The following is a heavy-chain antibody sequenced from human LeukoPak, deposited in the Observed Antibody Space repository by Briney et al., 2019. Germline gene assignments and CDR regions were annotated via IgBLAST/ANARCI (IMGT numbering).Heavy chain of an antibody. J-gene: IGHJ4*02. D-gene: IGHD7-27*01. CDR2: INPSGGST. CDR1: GYTFTSYY. CDR3: ARGSNWRFDY. V-gene: IGHV1-46*01. Sequence: GASVKVSCKASGYTFTSYYMHWVRQAPGQGLEWMGLINPSGGSTNYAQKFQDRVTMTRDTSTSTVYMDLSSLRSEDTAVYYCARGSNWRFDYWGQGTLVTVSS.